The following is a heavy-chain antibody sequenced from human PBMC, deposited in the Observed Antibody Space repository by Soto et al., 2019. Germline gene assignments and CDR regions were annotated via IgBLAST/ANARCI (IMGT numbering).Heavy chain of an antibody. CDR3: AHILGVVIIDY. CDR1: GFSLSTSGVG. J-gene: IGHJ4*02. V-gene: IGHV2-5*02. D-gene: IGHD3-3*01. CDR2: IYWDDDK. Sequence: QITLKESGPTLVKPTQTLTLTCTFSGFSLSTSGVGVGWIRQPPGKALEWLALIYWDDDKRYSPSLKSRLTINKDTSKTQVVLTMTNMDPVDTATYYCAHILGVVIIDYWGQGTLVTVSS.